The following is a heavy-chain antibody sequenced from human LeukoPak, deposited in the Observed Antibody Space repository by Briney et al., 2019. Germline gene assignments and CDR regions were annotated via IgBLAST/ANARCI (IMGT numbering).Heavy chain of an antibody. D-gene: IGHD1-1*01. CDR3: ARQLRAPWKNYYYGMDV. Sequence: GESLKISCKGSGYSFTSYWIGWVRQMPGKGLEWMGIIYPGDSDTRYSPSFQGQVTISADKSISTAYLQWSSLKASDTAMYYCARQLRAPWKNYYYGMDVWGQGNTVTVSS. J-gene: IGHJ6*02. CDR1: GYSFTSYW. CDR2: IYPGDSDT. V-gene: IGHV5-51*01.